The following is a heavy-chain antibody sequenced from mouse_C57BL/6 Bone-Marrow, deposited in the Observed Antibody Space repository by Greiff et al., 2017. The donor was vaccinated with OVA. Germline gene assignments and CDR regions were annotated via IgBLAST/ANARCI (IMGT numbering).Heavy chain of an antibody. Sequence: EVKLMESGGGLVQPGGSLSLSCAASGFTFTDYYMSWVRQPPGKALEWLGFIRNKANGYTTEYSASVKGRFTISRDNSQSILYLQMNALRAEASATYCCARCGSNYVYFDVWGTGTTVTVSS. D-gene: IGHD2-5*01. CDR3: ARCGSNYVYFDV. CDR2: IRNKANGYTT. J-gene: IGHJ1*03. V-gene: IGHV7-3*01. CDR1: GFTFTDYY.